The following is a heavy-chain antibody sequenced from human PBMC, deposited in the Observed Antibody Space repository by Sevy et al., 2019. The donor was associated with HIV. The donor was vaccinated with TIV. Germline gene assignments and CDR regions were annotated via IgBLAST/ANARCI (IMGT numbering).Heavy chain of an antibody. CDR3: TRALATADTPEYYFDY. Sequence: GGSLRLSCTSSGFTFGDYAMSWFRQAPGKGLEWVAFIRRNSHEPYGGTTEYAASVKGRFTISRDDSKSIAYLQMNSLKTEDTAVYPYTRALATADTPEYYFDYWGQGILVTVSS. D-gene: IGHD5-12*01. CDR1: GFTFGDYA. CDR2: IRRNSHEPYGGTT. J-gene: IGHJ4*02. V-gene: IGHV3-49*03.